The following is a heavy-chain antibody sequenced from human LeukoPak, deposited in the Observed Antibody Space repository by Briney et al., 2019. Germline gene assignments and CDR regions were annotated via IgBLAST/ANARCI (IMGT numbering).Heavy chain of an antibody. CDR2: IYTSGST. CDR1: GGSNSSGSYY. J-gene: IGHJ4*02. Sequence: SETLSLTCTVSGGSNSSGSYYWSWIRQPAGKGLEWIGRIYTSGSTNYNPSLKSRVTISVDTSKNQFSLKLSSVTAADTAVYYCAREPLYGGNPADYWGQGTLVTVSS. V-gene: IGHV4-61*02. CDR3: AREPLYGGNPADY. D-gene: IGHD4-23*01.